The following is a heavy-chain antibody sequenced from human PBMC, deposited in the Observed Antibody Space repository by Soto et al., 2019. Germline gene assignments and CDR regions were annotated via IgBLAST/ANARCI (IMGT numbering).Heavy chain of an antibody. CDR3: ARDRKLGYCSSTSCYTGESVWFDP. V-gene: IGHV1-69*06. CDR2: IIPIFGTA. CDR1: GGTFSSYA. D-gene: IGHD2-2*02. Sequence: SVKVSCKASGGTFSSYAISWVRQAPGQGLEWMGGIIPIFGTANYAQKFQGRVTITADKSTSTAYMELSSLRSEDTAVYHCARDRKLGYCSSTSCYTGESVWFDPWGQGTLVTVSS. J-gene: IGHJ5*02.